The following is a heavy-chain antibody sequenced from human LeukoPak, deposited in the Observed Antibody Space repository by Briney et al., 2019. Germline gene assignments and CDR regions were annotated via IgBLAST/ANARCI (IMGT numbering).Heavy chain of an antibody. V-gene: IGHV4-59*12. CDR2: IYYSGGT. J-gene: IGHJ6*02. CDR3: ARGYAATGGMDV. CDR1: GGSISSYY. Sequence: SETLSLTCTVSGGSISSYYWSWIRQPPGKGLEWIGYIYYSGGTNYNPPLKSRVTISVDTSKNHVSLKLSPVTAADTAVYYCARGYAATGGMDVWGQGTTVTVSS. D-gene: IGHD2-2*01.